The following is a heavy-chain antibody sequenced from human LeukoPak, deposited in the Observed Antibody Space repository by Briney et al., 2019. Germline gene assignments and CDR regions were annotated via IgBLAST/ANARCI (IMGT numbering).Heavy chain of an antibody. Sequence: SETLSLTCTVSGGSVSSGNYYWSWIRQPGGKGLEWIGRVYTSGGTNYIPSLKSRITISVDTSKNQFSLRLSSVTAADTAVYYCARFYCSDGVCYIDYWGQGTLVTVSS. CDR3: ARFYCSDGVCYIDY. CDR2: VYTSGGT. V-gene: IGHV4-61*02. CDR1: GGSVSSGNYY. J-gene: IGHJ4*02. D-gene: IGHD2-8*01.